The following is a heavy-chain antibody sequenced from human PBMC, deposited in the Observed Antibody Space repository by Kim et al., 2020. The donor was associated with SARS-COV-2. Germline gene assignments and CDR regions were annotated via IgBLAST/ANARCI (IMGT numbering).Heavy chain of an antibody. V-gene: IGHV1-46*01. CDR3: ARDNTAWSIDY. CDR1: GYIFTSNK. J-gene: IGHJ4*02. Sequence: ASVKVCCKASGYIFTSNKMQWVRQAPGQGLEWMGIITPIDGATSYTQKFQGRVTMTRDTSTSTVYMELSSLNPEDTAVYYCARDNTAWSIDYWGQGTLVTVSS. CDR2: ITPIDGAT. D-gene: IGHD2-21*02.